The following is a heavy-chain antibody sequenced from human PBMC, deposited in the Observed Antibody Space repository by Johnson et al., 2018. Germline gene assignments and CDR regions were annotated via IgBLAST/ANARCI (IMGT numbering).Heavy chain of an antibody. V-gene: IGHV3-33*01. J-gene: IGHJ3*02. CDR2: IWSNGINK. CDR1: GFTFSTYG. Sequence: QVQLVQSGGGVVQPGRSLRLSCAASGFTFSTYGLHWVRQAPGRGLEWVAVIWSNGINKYYTDSVRGRFPISRANSKNTLFLQLNSLRAEDTAVYFCVRERAPLDAFDIWGQGTTVTVSS. CDR3: VRERAPLDAFDI.